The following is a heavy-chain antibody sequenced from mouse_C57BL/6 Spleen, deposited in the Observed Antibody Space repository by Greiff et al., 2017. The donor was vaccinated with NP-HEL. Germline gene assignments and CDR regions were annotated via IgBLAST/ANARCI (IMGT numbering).Heavy chain of an antibody. CDR1: GYTFTSYG. CDR2: IYPRSGNT. Sequence: VQVVESGAELARPGASVKLSCKASGYTFTSYGISWVKQRTGQGLEWIGEIYPRSGNTYYNEKFKGKATLTADKSSSTAYMELRSLTSEDSAVYFCASLITTVVEGYFDVWGTGTTVTVSS. CDR3: ASLITTVVEGYFDV. V-gene: IGHV1-81*01. J-gene: IGHJ1*03. D-gene: IGHD1-1*01.